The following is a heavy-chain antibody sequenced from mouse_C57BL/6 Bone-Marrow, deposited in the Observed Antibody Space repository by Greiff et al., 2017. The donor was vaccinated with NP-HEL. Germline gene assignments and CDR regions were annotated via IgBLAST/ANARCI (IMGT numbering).Heavy chain of an antibody. CDR2: IYPTDGST. CDR1: GYTFTDHT. J-gene: IGHJ4*01. D-gene: IGHD1-1*01. CDR3: AREYYGRSYAMDY. V-gene: IGHV1-78*01. Sequence: QVQLQQSDAELVKPGASVKISCKVSGYTFTDHTIHWMKQRPEQGLEWIGYIYPTDGSTKYNEKFKGKATLTADKSSSTAYMQLNSLTSEDSAVYLCAREYYGRSYAMDYWGQGTSVTVSS.